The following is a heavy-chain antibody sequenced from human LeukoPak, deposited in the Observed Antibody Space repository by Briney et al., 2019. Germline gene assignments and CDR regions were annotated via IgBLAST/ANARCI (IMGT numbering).Heavy chain of an antibody. CDR3: ARGRIAARSFDY. CDR2: IYYSGST. J-gene: IGHJ4*02. D-gene: IGHD6-13*01. Sequence: SETLSITCTVSGGSISSHYWSWIRQPPGKGLEWIGYIYYSGSTNYNPSLKSRVTISVDTSKNQFSLKLSSVTAADTAVYYCARGRIAARSFDYWGQRTLVTISS. V-gene: IGHV4-59*11. CDR1: GGSISSHY.